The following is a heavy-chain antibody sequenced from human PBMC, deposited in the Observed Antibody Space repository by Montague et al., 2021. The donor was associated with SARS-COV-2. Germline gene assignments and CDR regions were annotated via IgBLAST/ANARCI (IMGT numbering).Heavy chain of an antibody. CDR2: IRTTGHT. Sequence: TLSLTCTASGASISTGIYYWSWIRQPAGKGLEWIGRIRTTGHTDYNSSLESRVFMSVDTSTNQFSLSLTSVTAADTAVYYCARGILSMNMAVVVLLGGVYYFDSWGQGTLVAVSS. CDR3: ARGILSMNMAVVVLLGGVYYFDS. V-gene: IGHV4-61*02. J-gene: IGHJ4*02. CDR1: GASISTGIYY. D-gene: IGHD3-22*01.